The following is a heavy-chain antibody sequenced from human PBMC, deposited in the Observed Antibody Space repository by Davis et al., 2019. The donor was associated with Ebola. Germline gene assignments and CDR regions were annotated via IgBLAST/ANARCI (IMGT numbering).Heavy chain of an antibody. CDR1: GFTFSSYG. CDR3: AKSPVGYCSGGSCYSLDY. D-gene: IGHD2-15*01. Sequence: PGGSLRLSCAASGFTFSSYGMHWVRQAPGKGLEWVAVISYDGSNKYYADSVKGRFTISRDNSKNTLYLQMNSLRAEDTAVYYCAKSPVGYCSGGSCYSLDYWGQGTLVTVSS. J-gene: IGHJ4*02. CDR2: ISYDGSNK. V-gene: IGHV3-30*18.